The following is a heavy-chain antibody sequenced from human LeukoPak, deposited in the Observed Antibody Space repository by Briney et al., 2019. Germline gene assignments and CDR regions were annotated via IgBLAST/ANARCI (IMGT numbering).Heavy chain of an antibody. Sequence: ASVNVSCKASGYTFTNYGISWVRQAPGQGLEWMGWISPYNGNTDYAQKFQGRVTMTTDTSTSTAYMELRSLRSDDTAMYYYARDMPSYYVGSGKNVWGQGTLVTVSS. CDR3: ARDMPSYYVGSGKNV. D-gene: IGHD3-10*01. J-gene: IGHJ4*02. CDR2: ISPYNGNT. V-gene: IGHV1-18*01. CDR1: GYTFTNYG.